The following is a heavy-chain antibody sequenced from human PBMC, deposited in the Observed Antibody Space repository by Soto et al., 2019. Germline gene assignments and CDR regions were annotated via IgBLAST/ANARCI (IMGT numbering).Heavy chain of an antibody. CDR3: ASLAPTLGYCSSTSCSIDY. V-gene: IGHV3-48*03. D-gene: IGHD2-2*01. CDR1: GFTFSSYE. CDR2: ISTSGSTI. Sequence: PGGSLRLSCAASGFTFSSYEMNWVRQAPGKGLEWVSYISTSGSTIYYADSVKGRFTISRDNAKNSLYLQMNSLRAEDTAVYYCASLAPTLGYCSSTSCSIDYWGQGTLVTVSS. J-gene: IGHJ4*02.